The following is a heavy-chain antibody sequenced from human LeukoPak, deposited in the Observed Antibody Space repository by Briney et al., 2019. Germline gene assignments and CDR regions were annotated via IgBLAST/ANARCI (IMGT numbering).Heavy chain of an antibody. CDR2: ISADGGST. Sequence: GGSLRLSCVASGLNFDDSAMHWVCQAPGKGLEWVSLISADGGSTFSADSVKGRFSISRDNSKNSLYLQMNSLRSEDTAMYYCAKEPGKFDYWGQGTLVAVSS. J-gene: IGHJ4*02. D-gene: IGHD2-2*01. V-gene: IGHV3-43*02. CDR3: AKEPGKFDY. CDR1: GLNFDDSA.